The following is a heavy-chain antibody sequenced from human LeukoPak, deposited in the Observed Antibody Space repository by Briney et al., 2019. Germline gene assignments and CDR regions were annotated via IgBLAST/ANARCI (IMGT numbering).Heavy chain of an antibody. V-gene: IGHV4-59*01. CDR1: GGSISTYY. Sequence: SETLSLTCTVSGGSISTYYWSWIRQPPGKGLEWIGYIYYSGSTNYNPSLKSRVTISVDTSKNQFSLKLSSVTAADTAVYYCAREGYSYGPVGYSGYYYYMDVWGKGTTVTVSS. J-gene: IGHJ6*03. CDR2: IYYSGST. CDR3: AREGYSYGPVGYSGYYYYMDV. D-gene: IGHD5-18*01.